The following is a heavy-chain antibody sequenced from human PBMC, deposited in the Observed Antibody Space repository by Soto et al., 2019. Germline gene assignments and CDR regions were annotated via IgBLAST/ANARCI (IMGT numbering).Heavy chain of an antibody. Sequence: QVQLQESGPGLVKPSQTLSLTCTVSGGSISSGGYYWSWIRQHPGKGLEWIGYIYYSGSTYYNPSLKSRVTISVDTAKNQFSLKLSSVTAADTAVYYCARSHHAYYYDSSGYPFGYWGQGTLVTVSS. D-gene: IGHD3-22*01. CDR3: ARSHHAYYYDSSGYPFGY. J-gene: IGHJ4*02. V-gene: IGHV4-31*03. CDR1: GGSISSGGYY. CDR2: IYYSGST.